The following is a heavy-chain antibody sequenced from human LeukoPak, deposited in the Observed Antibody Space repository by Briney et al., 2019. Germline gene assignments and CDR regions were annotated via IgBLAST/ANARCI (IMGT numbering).Heavy chain of an antibody. V-gene: IGHV4-38-2*01. CDR3: ARRLRKTFDAFDI. CDR2: IYHSGST. CDR1: GYSISSGYY. Sequence: PSETLSLTCAVSGYSISSGYYWGWIRQPPGKGLEWIGSIYHSGSTYYNPSLKSRVTISVDTSKNQFSLKLSSVTAADTAVYYCARRLRKTFDAFDIWGQGTMVTVSS. J-gene: IGHJ3*02. D-gene: IGHD4-17*01.